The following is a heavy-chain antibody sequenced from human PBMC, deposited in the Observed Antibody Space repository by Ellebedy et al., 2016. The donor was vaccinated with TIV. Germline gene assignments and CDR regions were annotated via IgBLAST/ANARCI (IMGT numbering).Heavy chain of an antibody. D-gene: IGHD3-10*01. J-gene: IGHJ4*02. CDR1: GGTFSTYA. CDR3: ARSEAWPSLVPILPFDY. CDR2: FLPMFGTA. Sequence: ASVKVSCKAFGGTFSTYALNWVRQAPGQGLEWIGAFLPMFGTATSAQKFQGRVTMTRDTSISTAYMELSRLRSDDTAVYYCARSEAWPSLVPILPFDYWGQGTLVTVSS. V-gene: IGHV1-69*05.